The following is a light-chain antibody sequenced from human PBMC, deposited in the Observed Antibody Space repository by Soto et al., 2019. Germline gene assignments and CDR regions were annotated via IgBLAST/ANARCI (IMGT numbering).Light chain of an antibody. J-gene: IGKJ5*01. CDR1: QSISSW. CDR2: AAS. V-gene: IGKV1-12*01. CDR3: QQADTFPIT. Sequence: DIQMSQSPSTLSASVGGRGTITCRASQSISSWLAWYQQKPGKAPKLLIYAASSLQSGVPSRFSGSGFGTDFTLTISSLQPEDSAIYYCQQADTFPITFGQGTRLEIK.